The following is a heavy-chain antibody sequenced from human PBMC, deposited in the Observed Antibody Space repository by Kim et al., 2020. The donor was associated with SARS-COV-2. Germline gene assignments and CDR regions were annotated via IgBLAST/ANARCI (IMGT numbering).Heavy chain of an antibody. Sequence: GSTNYNPALKSRVTMEVDTSQNQFSLKVNSVTAADTAVYYCARGGWSFDFWGHGTLVTVSS. J-gene: IGHJ2*01. CDR2: GST. CDR3: ARGGWSFDF. V-gene: IGHV4-59*09.